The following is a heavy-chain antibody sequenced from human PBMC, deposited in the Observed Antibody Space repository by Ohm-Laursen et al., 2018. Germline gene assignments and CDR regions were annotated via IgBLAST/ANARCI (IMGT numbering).Heavy chain of an antibody. D-gene: IGHD4-17*01. V-gene: IGHV4-59*01. J-gene: IGHJ5*02. CDR1: GGSISGYY. Sequence: SETLSLTCTVSGGSISGYYWSWIRQPPGKGLEWIGYIHYSGSTNYNPSLKSRVTMSVDTSKNQFSLELSSVTAADTAVYYCARSEYAYGDLKWFDPWGQGILVTVSS. CDR3: ARSEYAYGDLKWFDP. CDR2: IHYSGST.